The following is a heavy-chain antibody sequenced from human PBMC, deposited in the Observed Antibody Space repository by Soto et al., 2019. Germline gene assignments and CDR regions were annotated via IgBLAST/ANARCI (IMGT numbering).Heavy chain of an antibody. Sequence: LRLSCAASGFTFSSYGMHWVRQAPGKGLEWVAVISYDGSNKYYADSVKGRFTISRDNSKNTLYLQMNSLRAEDTAVYYCAKVSNTMVRGAHPLDYCGQGTLVTVSS. CDR2: ISYDGSNK. V-gene: IGHV3-30*18. CDR1: GFTFSSYG. CDR3: AKVSNTMVRGAHPLDY. D-gene: IGHD3-10*01. J-gene: IGHJ4*02.